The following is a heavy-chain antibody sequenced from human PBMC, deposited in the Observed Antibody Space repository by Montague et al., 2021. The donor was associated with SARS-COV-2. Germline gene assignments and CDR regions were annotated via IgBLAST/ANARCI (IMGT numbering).Heavy chain of an antibody. CDR1: GGSIRSGIYY. CDR3: ARGTTVSSSGYYTGWFAP. J-gene: IGHJ5*02. CDR2: IYTSGST. Sequence: TLSLTCTVSGGSIRSGIYYWSWIRQPAGKGLEWTGRIYTSGSTNYNPSLNSRVTKSVDTSKNQFSLKLSSVTAADTAVYYCARGTTVSSSGYYTGWFAPWGQGTLGTVSS. V-gene: IGHV4-61*02. D-gene: IGHD3-3*01.